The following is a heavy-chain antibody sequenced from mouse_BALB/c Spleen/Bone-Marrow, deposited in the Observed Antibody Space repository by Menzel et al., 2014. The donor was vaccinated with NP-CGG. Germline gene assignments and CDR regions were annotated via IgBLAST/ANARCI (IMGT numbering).Heavy chain of an antibody. CDR2: INPSNGGT. J-gene: IGHJ1*01. Sequence: QVQLQQSGAELVKPGASVKLSCKASGYTFSSYYMYWVKQRPGQGLEWIGEINPSNGGTKFNEKFKSKATLTVDKSSSTAYMQLSSLTTEDSAVYYCTRNNYGYWYFDVWDAETTVTIPT. CDR1: GYTFSSYY. CDR3: TRNNYGYWYFDV. D-gene: IGHD1-1*01. V-gene: IGHV1S81*02.